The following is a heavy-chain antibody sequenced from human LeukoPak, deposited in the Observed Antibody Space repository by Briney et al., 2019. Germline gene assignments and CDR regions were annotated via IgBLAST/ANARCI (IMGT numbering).Heavy chain of an antibody. CDR3: AKDMYGDYASRGTGAFDI. D-gene: IGHD4-17*01. J-gene: IGHJ3*02. CDR2: IKQDGSEK. Sequence: GGSLRLSCAASGFTFSSYWMSWVRQAPGKGLEWVANIKQDGSEKYYVDSVKGRFTISRDNAKNSLYLQMNSLRAEDMALYYCAKDMYGDYASRGTGAFDIWGQGTMVTVSS. CDR1: GFTFSSYW. V-gene: IGHV3-7*03.